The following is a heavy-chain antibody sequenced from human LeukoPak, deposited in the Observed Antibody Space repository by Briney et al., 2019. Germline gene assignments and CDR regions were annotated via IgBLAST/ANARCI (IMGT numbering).Heavy chain of an antibody. Sequence: SQTLSLTCTVSGGSISSGDYYWGWIRQPPGKGLEWIGSIYYSGSTYYNPSLKSRVTISVDTSKNQFSLKLSSVTAADTAVYYCARRQGATRGLSWFDPWGQGTLVTVSS. CDR2: IYYSGST. CDR3: ARRQGATRGLSWFDP. D-gene: IGHD1-26*01. J-gene: IGHJ5*02. V-gene: IGHV4-39*01. CDR1: GGSISSGDYY.